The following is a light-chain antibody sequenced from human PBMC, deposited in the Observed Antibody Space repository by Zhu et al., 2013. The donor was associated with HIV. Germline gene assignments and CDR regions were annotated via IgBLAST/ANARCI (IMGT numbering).Light chain of an antibody. J-gene: IGKJ1*01. CDR2: GAS. V-gene: IGKV3-20*01. CDR1: QSVSSSY. CDR3: HQYGSSPRT. Sequence: EIVLTQSPGTLSLSPGERATLSCRASQSVSSSYLAWYQQKPGQAPRLLIYGASNRATGIPDRFSGGGSGTDFTLTISRLEPEDFAVYYCHQYGSSPRTFGRRTKVEYK.